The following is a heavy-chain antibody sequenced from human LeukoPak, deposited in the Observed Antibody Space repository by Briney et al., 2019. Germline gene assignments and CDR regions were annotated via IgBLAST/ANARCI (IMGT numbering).Heavy chain of an antibody. D-gene: IGHD3-16*02. Sequence: SETLSLTCAVYGGSFSGYYWRWIRQPPGKGLEWIGEINHSGSTNYNPSLKSRVTISVDTSKNQFSLKLSSVTAADTAVYYCARGLTVYDYIWGSYRSRSWFDPWGQGTLVTVSS. V-gene: IGHV4-34*01. CDR3: ARGLTVYDYIWGSYRSRSWFDP. J-gene: IGHJ5*02. CDR1: GGSFSGYY. CDR2: INHSGST.